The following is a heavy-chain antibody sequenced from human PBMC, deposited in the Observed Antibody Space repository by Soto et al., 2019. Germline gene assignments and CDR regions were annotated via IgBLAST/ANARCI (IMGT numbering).Heavy chain of an antibody. V-gene: IGHV3-64*01. CDR3: ARGPGYSFDY. J-gene: IGHJ4*02. CDR2: ISSNGGST. Sequence: EVQLVESGGGLVQPGGSLRLSCAASGFTFSSYAMHWVRQAPGKGLEYVSAISSNGGSTYYANSVQGRFTISRDNSKNTLYLQMGSPRAEDMAVYYCARGPGYSFDYWGQGTLCTVSS. CDR1: GFTFSSYA.